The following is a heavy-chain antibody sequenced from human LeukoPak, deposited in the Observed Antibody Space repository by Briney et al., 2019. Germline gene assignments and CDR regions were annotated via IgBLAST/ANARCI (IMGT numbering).Heavy chain of an antibody. CDR2: IYPGDSDT. D-gene: IGHD3-22*01. CDR1: GYSFTSYW. CDR3: AAPGGSSGYHDAFDI. J-gene: IGHJ3*02. Sequence: GESLKISCKGSGYSFTSYWIGWVRQMPGKGLEWMGIIYPGDSDTRYSPSFQGQVTISADKSISAAYLQWSSLKASDTAMYYCAAPGGSSGYHDAFDIWGQGTMVTVSS. V-gene: IGHV5-51*01.